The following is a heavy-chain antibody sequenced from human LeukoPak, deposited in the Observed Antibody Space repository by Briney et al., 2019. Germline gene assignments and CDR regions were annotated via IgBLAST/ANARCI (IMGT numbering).Heavy chain of an antibody. Sequence: SVKVSCKASGGTFSSYAISWVRQAPGQGLEWMGGIIPIFGTANYAQKFQGRVTITADESTSTAYMELSSLKSEDTAVYYCARDPDYGDYVGIRSTSDYWGQGTLVTVSS. CDR3: ARDPDYGDYVGIRSTSDY. CDR1: GGTFSSYA. V-gene: IGHV1-69*01. J-gene: IGHJ4*02. D-gene: IGHD4-17*01. CDR2: IIPIFGTA.